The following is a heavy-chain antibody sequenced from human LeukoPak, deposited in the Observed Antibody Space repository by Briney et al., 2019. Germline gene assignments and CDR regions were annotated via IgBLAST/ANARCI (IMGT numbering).Heavy chain of an antibody. J-gene: IGHJ4*02. D-gene: IGHD6-13*01. CDR2: ISGTGGST. V-gene: IGHV3-23*01. CDR3: AKDRETGTNDY. Sequence: GGSLRLSCAASGFTFSTYAMTWVRQAPGKGLEWVSLISGTGGSTYYADSVKGRFTISRDSSKNTLYLQMNSLRAEDTAVYYCAKDRETGTNDYWGQGTLVTVSS. CDR1: GFTFSTYA.